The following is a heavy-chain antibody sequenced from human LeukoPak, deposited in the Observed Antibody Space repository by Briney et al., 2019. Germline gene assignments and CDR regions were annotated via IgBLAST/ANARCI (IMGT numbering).Heavy chain of an antibody. Sequence: GASVKVSCKASGYTFTNYGISWVRQAPGQGLEWMGWISGYNSNTKYAQKFQGRVTMTTDTSTTTAYIELRSLRSDDTAVYYCARSLNYYSGNYQLYDYWGQGTLVTVSS. CDR3: ARSLNYYSGNYQLYDY. J-gene: IGHJ4*02. V-gene: IGHV1-18*01. D-gene: IGHD1-26*01. CDR1: GYTFTNYG. CDR2: ISGYNSNT.